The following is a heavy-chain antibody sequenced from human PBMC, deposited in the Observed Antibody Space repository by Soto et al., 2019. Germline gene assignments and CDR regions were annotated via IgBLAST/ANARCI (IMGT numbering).Heavy chain of an antibody. CDR3: ARETLSSSAPRYYFDY. Sequence: EVQLVESGGGLVQPGGSLRLSCAASGFTFSSYDMHWVRQATGKGLEWVSAIGTAGDTYYPGSVKGRFTISRENAKNSLYLQMNSLRARDTAVYYCARETLSSSAPRYYFDYWGQGTLVTVSS. J-gene: IGHJ4*02. CDR2: IGTAGDT. V-gene: IGHV3-13*01. CDR1: GFTFSSYD. D-gene: IGHD6-19*01.